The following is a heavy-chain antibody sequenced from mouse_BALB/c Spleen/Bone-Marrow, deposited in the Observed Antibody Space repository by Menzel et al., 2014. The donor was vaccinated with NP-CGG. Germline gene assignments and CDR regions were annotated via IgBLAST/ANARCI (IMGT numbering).Heavy chain of an antibody. V-gene: IGHV1S81*02. CDR2: INPSNGRT. Sequence: QVQLKESGAELVKPGASVKLSCKAPGYTFTSYWMHWVKQRPGQGLEWIGEINPSNGRTNYNEKFKSKATLTVDKSSSTAYMQLSSLTSEDSAVYYCGGTGFDYWGQGTTLTVSS. CDR3: GGTGFDY. J-gene: IGHJ2*01. D-gene: IGHD2-14*01. CDR1: GYTFTSYW.